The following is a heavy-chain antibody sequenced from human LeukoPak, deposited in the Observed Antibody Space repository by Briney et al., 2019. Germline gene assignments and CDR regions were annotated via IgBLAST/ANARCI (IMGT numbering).Heavy chain of an antibody. Sequence: ASVKVSRKASGYTFTSYGISWVRQAPGQGLEWMGWISAYNGNTNYAQKLQGRVTMTTDTSTSTAYMELRSLRSDDTAVYYCARDQWTVTTEEPWFDPWGQGTLVTVSS. CDR2: ISAYNGNT. J-gene: IGHJ5*02. V-gene: IGHV1-18*01. CDR3: ARDQWTVTTEEPWFDP. CDR1: GYTFTSYG. D-gene: IGHD4-17*01.